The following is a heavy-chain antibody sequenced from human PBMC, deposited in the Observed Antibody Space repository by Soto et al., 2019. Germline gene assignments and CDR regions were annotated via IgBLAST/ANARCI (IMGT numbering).Heavy chain of an antibody. V-gene: IGHV3-33*01. J-gene: IGHJ4*02. Sequence: GGSLRLSCAASGFTFSSYDMHWVRQAPGKGLEWVSNIWYDGNKKYYADSVKGRFTISRDNSKNTLYLQMNSLRAEDTALYYCATDGINWGFDSWGQGT. CDR2: IWYDGNKK. CDR1: GFTFSSYD. CDR3: ATDGINWGFDS. D-gene: IGHD3-16*01.